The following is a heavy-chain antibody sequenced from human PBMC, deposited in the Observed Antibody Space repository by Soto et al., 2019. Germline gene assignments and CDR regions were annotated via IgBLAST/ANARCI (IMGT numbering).Heavy chain of an antibody. V-gene: IGHV3-7*01. CDR1: GFSSSDYW. J-gene: IGHJ3*02. D-gene: IGHD7-27*01. CDR2: INGDGSDR. Sequence: ELQLVQSGGGLAQPGGSLRLSCIASGFSSSDYWMAWIRQVPGKGLELVAAINGDGSDRGYLESVEGRFTISRDNANNSGFLHLNTLTAEDTAVYFCTSDPSWGAFDIWGQGTMVTVSS. CDR3: TSDPSWGAFDI.